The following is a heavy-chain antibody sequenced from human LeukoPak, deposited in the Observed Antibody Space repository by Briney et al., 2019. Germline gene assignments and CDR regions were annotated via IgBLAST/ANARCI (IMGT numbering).Heavy chain of an antibody. CDR3: ARDYPYSYYMNV. J-gene: IGHJ6*03. Sequence: GGSLRLSCAASGFSFSIYWMSWIRQTPGKGLEYVANIESNGGDKYYVDSVKGRFTISRDNAKNLLFLQMNSLRAEDTAVYYCARDYPYSYYMNVWGNGTTVTVSS. CDR2: IESNGGDK. CDR1: GFSFSIYW. V-gene: IGHV3-7*01. D-gene: IGHD4-11*01.